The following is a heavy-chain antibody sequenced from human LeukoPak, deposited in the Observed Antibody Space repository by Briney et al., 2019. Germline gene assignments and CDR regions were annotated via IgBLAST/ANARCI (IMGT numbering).Heavy chain of an antibody. J-gene: IGHJ4*02. Sequence: KTGGSLRLSCAASGFTFSSYTMNWVRQAPGKGLEWVSSISSTSSYINYAGSVKGRFTISRDNAKNSLYLQMNSLRADDTAVYFCARDMTTTVLTPPFDYWGQGTLVTVSS. CDR1: GFTFSSYT. D-gene: IGHD4-23*01. V-gene: IGHV3-21*01. CDR3: ARDMTTTVLTPPFDY. CDR2: ISSTSSYI.